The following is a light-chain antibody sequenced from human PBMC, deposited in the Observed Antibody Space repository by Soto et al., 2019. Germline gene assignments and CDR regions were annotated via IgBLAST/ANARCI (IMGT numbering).Light chain of an antibody. V-gene: IGKV1-9*01. CDR1: QGISSY. J-gene: IGKJ4*01. CDR3: QQLNSYPLT. Sequence: IQLTQSPSSLSASVGDRVTITCRASQGISSYLAWYQQKSGKAPKLLIYAAFTLQSGVPSSFSGSGSGTDFTLTISSLQPEDFATYYCQQLNSYPLTFGGGTKVDIK. CDR2: AAF.